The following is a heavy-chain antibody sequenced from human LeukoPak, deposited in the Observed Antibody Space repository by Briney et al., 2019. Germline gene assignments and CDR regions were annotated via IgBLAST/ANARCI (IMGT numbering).Heavy chain of an antibody. CDR1: GFIVSSDY. V-gene: IGHV3-66*04. CDR2: LYSGGAT. J-gene: IGHJ5*02. CDR3: ARHDWFDP. Sequence: GSLRLSCTVSGFIVSSDYMSWVRQAPGKGLEWVSVLYSGGATYYADSVRGRFIISRDNGENTLYLQMNGLRVEDTAVYYCARHDWFDPWGRGTLVTVSS.